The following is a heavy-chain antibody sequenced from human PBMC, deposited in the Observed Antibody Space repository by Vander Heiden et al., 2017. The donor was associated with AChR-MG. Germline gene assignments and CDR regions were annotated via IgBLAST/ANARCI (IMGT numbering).Heavy chain of an antibody. CDR3: AKDISAYSSGWYDY. Sequence: EVQLVESGGGLVQPGRSLRLSCAAPGFTFDDYAMHWVRQAPGKGLEWVSGISWNSGSIGYADSVKGRFTISRDNAKNSLYLQMNSLRAEDTALYYCAKDISAYSSGWYDYWGQGTLVTVSS. V-gene: IGHV3-9*01. J-gene: IGHJ4*02. CDR1: GFTFDDYA. D-gene: IGHD6-19*01. CDR2: ISWNSGSI.